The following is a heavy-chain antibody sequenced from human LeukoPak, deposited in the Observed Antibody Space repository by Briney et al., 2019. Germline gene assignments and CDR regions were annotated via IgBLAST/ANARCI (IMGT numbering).Heavy chain of an antibody. D-gene: IGHD6-6*01. J-gene: IGHJ4*02. Sequence: GASVKVSCKASGGTFSSYAISWVRQAPGQGLEWMGRINPNSGGTNYAQKFQGRVTMTRDTSISTAYMELSRLRSDDTAVYYCATPLASSSCLMYWGQGTLVTVSS. CDR2: INPNSGGT. CDR1: GGTFSSYA. V-gene: IGHV1-2*06. CDR3: ATPLASSSCLMY.